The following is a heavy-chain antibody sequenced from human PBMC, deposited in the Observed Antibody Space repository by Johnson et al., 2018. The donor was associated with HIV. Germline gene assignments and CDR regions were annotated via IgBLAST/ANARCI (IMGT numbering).Heavy chain of an antibody. CDR2: IRYDGSNK. Sequence: QVQLVESGGGVVQPGRSLRLSCAASGFTFSSYGMHWVRQAPGKGLEWVAVIRYDGSNKYYTDSVKGRFPISRDNSKNTLYLQMNSLRAGDTAVYYCARGVLAFDIWGQGTMVTVSS. J-gene: IGHJ3*02. D-gene: IGHD5/OR15-5a*01. CDR1: GFTFSSYG. V-gene: IGHV3-33*01. CDR3: ARGVLAFDI.